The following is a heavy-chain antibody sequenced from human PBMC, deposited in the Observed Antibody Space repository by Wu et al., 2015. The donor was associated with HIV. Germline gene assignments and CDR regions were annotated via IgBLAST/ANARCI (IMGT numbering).Heavy chain of an antibody. V-gene: IGHV1-69*05. J-gene: IGHJ4*02. CDR3: ARNPIDTYDESSGYRPYYLDH. Sequence: QVQLVQSGAEVKKPRSSVKISCKASGGTFSNYAISWVRQAPGQGLEWMGGIIPIFGTPNYAQNFQGRVTITTDESMTTAYMELSSLRSEDTALYYCARNPIDTYDESSGYRPYYLDHWGQGALVTVS. CDR1: GGTFSNYA. CDR2: IIPIFGTP. D-gene: IGHD3-22*01.